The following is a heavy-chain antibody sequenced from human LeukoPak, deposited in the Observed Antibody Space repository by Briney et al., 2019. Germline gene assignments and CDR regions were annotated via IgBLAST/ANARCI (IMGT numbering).Heavy chain of an antibody. CDR2: IYYSGST. J-gene: IGHJ4*02. Sequence: PSESLSLTCTVSGGSISRYYWSWIRQPPGKGLEWIGYIYYSGSTNYNPSLKSRVTISVDTSKNQFSLKLSSVTAADTAVYYCAREGGPYRPLDYSGQGTLVTVSS. V-gene: IGHV4-59*12. CDR1: GGSISRYY. CDR3: AREGGPYRPLDY.